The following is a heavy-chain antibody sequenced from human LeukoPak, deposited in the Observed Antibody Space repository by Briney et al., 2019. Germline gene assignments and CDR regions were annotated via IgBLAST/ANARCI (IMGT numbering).Heavy chain of an antibody. V-gene: IGHV3-48*02. CDR2: IDGSGDTI. Sequence: PGGSLRLSCAASGFTFSNYDMNWVRQAPGKGLEWVSYIDGSGDTIYYADSVKGRFTISRDNAENSLDLQMNSLRDEDTAVYYCSRRFDCWGQGTLVTVSS. CDR3: SRRFDC. CDR1: GFTFSNYD. J-gene: IGHJ4*02.